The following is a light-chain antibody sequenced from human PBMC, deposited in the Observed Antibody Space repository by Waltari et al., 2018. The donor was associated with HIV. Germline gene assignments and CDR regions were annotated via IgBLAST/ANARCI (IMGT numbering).Light chain of an antibody. CDR1: SRSFRSYNL. J-gene: IGLJ2*01. Sequence: HSALTQPASLSASPGPSIPLSCTGTSRSFRSYNLVSWYKQHPGKAPKLMSYEGTKRPSGVSNRFSGSKSGKTASLTISGLQAEDEADYYCCSYASLVIFGGGTKLTVL. V-gene: IGLV2-23*01. CDR3: CSYASLVI. CDR2: EGT.